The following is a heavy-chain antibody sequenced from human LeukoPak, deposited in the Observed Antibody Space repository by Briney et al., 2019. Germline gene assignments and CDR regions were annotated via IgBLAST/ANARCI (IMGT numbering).Heavy chain of an antibody. Sequence: SVTVSCKASGVSFRDYTINWVRQAPGQGLEGMGAIIPISGTTNYAQRLQGRVTLTMDDSATTAFMEMSSLRSEDTAVYYCASRFTARQLVPADYYHMDVWGKGTTVFVSS. D-gene: IGHD6-13*01. CDR3: ASRFTARQLVPADYYHMDV. CDR1: GVSFRDYT. V-gene: IGHV1-69*05. J-gene: IGHJ6*03. CDR2: IIPISGTT.